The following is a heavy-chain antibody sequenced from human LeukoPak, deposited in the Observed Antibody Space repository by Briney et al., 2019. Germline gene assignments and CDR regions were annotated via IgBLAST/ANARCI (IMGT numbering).Heavy chain of an antibody. Sequence: PSQTLSLTCSVSGGSISNGDYYWSWIRQPPGKGLEWIGYIYYSGSTNYNPSLKSRVTVSVDTSKNQFSLKLSSVTAADTAVYYCARGGTRPDYYFDYWGQGTLLTVSS. CDR3: ARGGTRPDYYFDY. CDR2: IYYSGST. J-gene: IGHJ4*02. V-gene: IGHV4-61*08. D-gene: IGHD2-2*01. CDR1: GGSISNGDYY.